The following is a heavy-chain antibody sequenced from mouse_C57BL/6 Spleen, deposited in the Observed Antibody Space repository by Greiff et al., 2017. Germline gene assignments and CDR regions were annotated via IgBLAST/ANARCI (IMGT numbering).Heavy chain of an antibody. J-gene: IGHJ1*03. Sequence: QVQLQQSGPELVKPGASVKISCKASGYAFSSSWMNWVKQRPGKGLEWIGRIYPGDGDTNYNGKFKGKATLTADKSSSTAYMQLSSLTSEDSAVYFCARTGSSVGSLYWYFDVWGTGTTVTVSS. CDR1: GYAFSSSW. CDR3: ARTGSSVGSLYWYFDV. CDR2: IYPGDGDT. D-gene: IGHD1-1*01. V-gene: IGHV1-82*01.